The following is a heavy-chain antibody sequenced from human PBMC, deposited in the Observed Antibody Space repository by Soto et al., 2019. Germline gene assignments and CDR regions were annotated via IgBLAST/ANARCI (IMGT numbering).Heavy chain of an antibody. Sequence: QVQLVQSGAEVKKPGSSVKVSCKASGGTFSSYAISWVRQAPGQGLEWMGGIIPIFGTANYAQKFQGRVTITADESTSTAYMEVSSLRSEDKAVYYCARESRYCSGGSCYFLPGIDYWGQGTLVTVSS. V-gene: IGHV1-69*12. CDR2: IIPIFGTA. CDR3: ARESRYCSGGSCYFLPGIDY. J-gene: IGHJ4*02. D-gene: IGHD2-15*01. CDR1: GGTFSSYA.